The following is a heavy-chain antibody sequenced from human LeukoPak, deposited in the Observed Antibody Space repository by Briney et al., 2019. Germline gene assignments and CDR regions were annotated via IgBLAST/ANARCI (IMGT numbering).Heavy chain of an antibody. CDR2: IYGGDSDD. CDR3: TRRGSGYDHWHFDY. V-gene: IGHV5-51*01. D-gene: IGHD5-12*01. CDR1: GYSFSIYW. J-gene: IGHJ4*02. Sequence: GESLKIPCQGLGYSFSIYWIAWVRQMPGKGLEWMGIIYGGDSDDRYSPSFQGQVTISADKSMNTAYLQWSSLKASDTAMYYCTRRGSGYDHWHFDYWGQGTLVTVSS.